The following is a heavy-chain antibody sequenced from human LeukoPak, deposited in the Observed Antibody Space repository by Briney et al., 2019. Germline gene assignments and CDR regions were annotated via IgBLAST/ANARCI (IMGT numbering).Heavy chain of an antibody. CDR3: ARDSGWSALGVVDY. Sequence: PSETLSLTCTVSGSSISSGGYYWGWIRQPPGKGLEWVANIKQDGSEKYYVDSVKGRFTISRDNAKNSLYLQMNSLRAEDTAVYYCARDSGWSALGVVDYWGQGTLVTVSS. V-gene: IGHV3-7*01. D-gene: IGHD6-19*01. CDR1: GSSISSGGYY. J-gene: IGHJ4*02. CDR2: IKQDGSEK.